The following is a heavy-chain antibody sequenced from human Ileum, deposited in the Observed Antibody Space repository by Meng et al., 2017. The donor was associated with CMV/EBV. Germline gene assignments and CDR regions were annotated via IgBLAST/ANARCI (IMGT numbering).Heavy chain of an antibody. J-gene: IGHJ5*02. Sequence: VQLVDSGGGLVKPGGSLRVLCVGSGFNFNDAWMSGVRQAPGKGMEWIGRIKSKASGGTTDYAAPVKDRFIISRDDSKNTVYLQMNSLEIEDTAMYYCAWDIAYYLTTWGQGALVTVSS. D-gene: IGHD2-21*01. CDR3: AWDIAYYLTT. CDR1: GFNFNDAW. CDR2: IKSKASGGTT. V-gene: IGHV3-15*05.